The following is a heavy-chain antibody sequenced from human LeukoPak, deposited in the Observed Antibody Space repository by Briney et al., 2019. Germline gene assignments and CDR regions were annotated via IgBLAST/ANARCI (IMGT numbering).Heavy chain of an antibody. CDR2: ISYSGST. J-gene: IGHJ4*02. Sequence: SETLSLTRTVSGGSISSHYWTWIRQPPGKGLEWIGYISYSGSTNYNPSLKSRVTISVDTSRTQFSLNLSSVTAADTAVYYCVRSDYGDFADYWGRGTLVTVSS. CDR1: GGSISSHY. D-gene: IGHD4-17*01. CDR3: VRSDYGDFADY. V-gene: IGHV4-59*11.